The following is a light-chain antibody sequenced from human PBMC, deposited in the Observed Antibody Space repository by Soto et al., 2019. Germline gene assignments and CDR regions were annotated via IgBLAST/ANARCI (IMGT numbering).Light chain of an antibody. V-gene: IGKV3D-20*02. Sequence: EIVLTQSPGTLSLSPGERATLSCRASQSVSSTYLAWYQQKPGQAPRLLIYGASGRATAFPDRFSGSGSGTDFTLTISRLEPEDLSVYYCQQHINWPLTFGGGTKV. CDR1: QSVSSTY. CDR2: GAS. J-gene: IGKJ4*01. CDR3: QQHINWPLT.